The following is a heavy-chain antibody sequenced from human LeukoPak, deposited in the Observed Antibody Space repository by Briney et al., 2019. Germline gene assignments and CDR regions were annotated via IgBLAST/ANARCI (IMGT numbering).Heavy chain of an antibody. CDR1: GGSISSYY. CDR2: IYYSGST. D-gene: IGHD6-19*01. J-gene: IGHJ5*02. V-gene: IGHV4-59*08. Sequence: KPSETLSLTCTVSGGSISSYYWSWIRQPPGKGLEWIGYIYYSGSTNYNPSLKSRVTISVDTSKNQFSLKLSSVTAADTAVYCCAGTLAVDGYNWFDPWGQGTLVTVSS. CDR3: AGTLAVDGYNWFDP.